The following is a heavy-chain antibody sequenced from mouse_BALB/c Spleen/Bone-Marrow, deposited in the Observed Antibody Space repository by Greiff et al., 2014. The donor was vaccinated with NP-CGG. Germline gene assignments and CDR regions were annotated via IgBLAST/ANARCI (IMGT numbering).Heavy chain of an antibody. J-gene: IGHJ2*01. Sequence: QVHVKQSGAELVRPGSSVKISCKSSGYAFSTYWINWVKQRPGQGLEWIGQIYPGDGDTDFNGKFKGKATLTADRSSNTAYMEFSSLTPEGSAVYFCARGGISVDYWGQGTTLTVSS. CDR2: IYPGDGDT. CDR3: ARGGISVDY. V-gene: IGHV1-80*01. CDR1: GYAFSTYW.